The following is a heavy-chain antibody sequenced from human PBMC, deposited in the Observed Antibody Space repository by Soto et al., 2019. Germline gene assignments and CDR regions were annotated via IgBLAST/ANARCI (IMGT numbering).Heavy chain of an antibody. Sequence: GGSLRLSCAASGFKFSNYAMSWVRQAPGKGPEWVSFITSSGNGTYYADSVKGRFTISRDNSKNTLYVQMNNLRAEDTSIYYCAKRFFGSGSPPGAFDVWGPGTMVTVSS. CDR1: GFKFSNYA. D-gene: IGHD3-10*01. V-gene: IGHV3-23*05. CDR2: ITSSGNGT. J-gene: IGHJ3*01. CDR3: AKRFFGSGSPPGAFDV.